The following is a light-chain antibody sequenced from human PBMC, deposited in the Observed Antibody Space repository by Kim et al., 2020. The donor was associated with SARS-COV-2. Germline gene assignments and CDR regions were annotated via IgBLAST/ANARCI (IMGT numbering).Light chain of an antibody. CDR1: NIGSKS. Sequence: SYELTQPPSVSVAPGKTARITCGGNNIGSKSVHWYQQKPGQAPVLVIYCDSDRPSGIPERFSGSNSGNTATLTIRRVEAGDEADYYCQVWDSSSDHVVFGGGTQLTVL. CDR2: CDS. CDR3: QVWDSSSDHVV. J-gene: IGLJ2*01. V-gene: IGLV3-21*04.